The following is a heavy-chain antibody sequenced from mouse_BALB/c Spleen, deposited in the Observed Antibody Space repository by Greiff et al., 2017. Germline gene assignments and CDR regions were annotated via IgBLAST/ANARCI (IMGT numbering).Heavy chain of an antibody. CDR1: GFTFSSYA. J-gene: IGHJ4*01. CDR2: ISSGGST. Sequence: EVQLVESGGGLVKPGGSLKLSCAASGFTFSSYAMSWVRQTPEKRQEWVASISSGGSTYYPDSVKGRFTISRDNARNILYLQMSSLRSEDTAMYYCARAPDGYFYYYAMDYWGQGTSVTVSS. CDR3: ARAPDGYFYYYAMDY. V-gene: IGHV5-6-5*01. D-gene: IGHD2-3*01.